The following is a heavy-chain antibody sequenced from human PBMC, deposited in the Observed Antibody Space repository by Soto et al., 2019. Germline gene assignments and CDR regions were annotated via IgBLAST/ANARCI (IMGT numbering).Heavy chain of an antibody. J-gene: IGHJ3*02. V-gene: IGHV4-31*03. CDR3: ARAPLIVVVVHPGAFDI. Sequence: QVQLQESGPGLVKPSQTLSLTCTVSGGSISSGGYYWSWIRQHPGKGLEWIGYIYYSGSTYYNPSLKSRVTLSVDTSKNQFSLKLSSVTAADTAVYYCARAPLIVVVVHPGAFDIWGQGTMVTVSS. D-gene: IGHD2-15*01. CDR1: GGSISSGGYY. CDR2: IYYSGST.